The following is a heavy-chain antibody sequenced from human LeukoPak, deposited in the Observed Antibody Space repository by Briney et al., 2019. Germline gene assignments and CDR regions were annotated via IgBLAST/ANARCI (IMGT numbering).Heavy chain of an antibody. V-gene: IGHV3-30*02. Sequence: GGSLRLSCAASGFTFSSYGMHWVRQAPGEGLEWVSFIRYDGANKYYADSVKGRFTISRDNAKNSLYLQMNSLRAEDTAVYYCARDYTAMATGLFDYWGQGTLVTVSS. CDR3: ARDYTAMATGLFDY. CDR1: GFTFSSYG. J-gene: IGHJ4*02. CDR2: IRYDGANK. D-gene: IGHD5-18*01.